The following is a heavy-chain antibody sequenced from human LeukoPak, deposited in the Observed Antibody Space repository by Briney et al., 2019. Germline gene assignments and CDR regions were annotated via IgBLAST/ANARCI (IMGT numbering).Heavy chain of an antibody. D-gene: IGHD6-19*01. CDR1: GNTFTGYY. CDR3: ARVVRSSGSNFDY. Sequence: ASVKVSCKASGNTFTGYYMHWVRQAPGQGLEWMGRINPNSGGTNYAQKFQGRVTMTRDTSISTAYMELSRLRSDDTAVYYCARVVRSSGSNFDYWGQGTLVTVSS. V-gene: IGHV1-2*06. CDR2: INPNSGGT. J-gene: IGHJ4*02.